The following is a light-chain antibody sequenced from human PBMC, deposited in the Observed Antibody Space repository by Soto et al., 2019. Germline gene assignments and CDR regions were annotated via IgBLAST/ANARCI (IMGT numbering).Light chain of an antibody. Sequence: IQMTESPSTLPASVRNKVTITCRASQIISRWLAWYQQKPGKAPNLLIYKASSLESGVPSRFSGSGSGTEFTLTVISLQPDDFATYYCQQYDSYHLTFGGGTKVDIK. J-gene: IGKJ4*01. CDR1: QIISRW. V-gene: IGKV1-5*03. CDR2: KAS. CDR3: QQYDSYHLT.